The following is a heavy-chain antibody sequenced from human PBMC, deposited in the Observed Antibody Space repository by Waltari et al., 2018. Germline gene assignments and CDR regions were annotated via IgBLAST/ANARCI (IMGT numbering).Heavy chain of an antibody. J-gene: IGHJ6*02. CDR3: ARAFKKYSSSWYDDYYYYGMDV. CDR1: GFTFSSYS. Sequence: EVQLVESGGGLVQPGGSLRLSCAASGFTFSSYSMNWVRQAPGKGLEWVSYISSSSSTIYYADSVKGRFTISRDNAKNSLYLQMNSLRAEDTAVYYCARAFKKYSSSWYDDYYYYGMDVWGQGTTVTVSS. D-gene: IGHD6-13*01. CDR2: ISSSSSTI. V-gene: IGHV3-48*01.